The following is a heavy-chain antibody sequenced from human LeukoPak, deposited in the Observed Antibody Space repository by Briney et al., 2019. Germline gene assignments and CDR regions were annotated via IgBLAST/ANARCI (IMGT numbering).Heavy chain of an antibody. CDR1: GGTFSSYA. CDR3: ARGQRSYYYYMDV. CDR2: IIPIFGTA. J-gene: IGHJ6*03. V-gene: IGHV1-69*01. Sequence: GASVKVSCEASGGTFSSYAISWVRQAPGQGLEWMGGIIPIFGTANYAQKFQGRVTITADESTSTAYMELSSLRSEDTAVYYCARGQRSYYYYMDVWGKGTTVTVSS. D-gene: IGHD6-25*01.